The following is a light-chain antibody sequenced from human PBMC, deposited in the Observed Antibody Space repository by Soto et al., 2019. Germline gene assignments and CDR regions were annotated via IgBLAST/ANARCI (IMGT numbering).Light chain of an antibody. CDR1: SSNIGAGYD. Sequence: QSVLTQPPSVSGAPGQRVTISCTGSSSNIGAGYDVHWYQQLPGTAPKLLIYGNSNRPSGVPDRFSGSKSGTSACLAITGLQAEDEADYYCQSYDSSRSGYVVFGGGTKVTVL. CDR3: QSYDSSRSGYVV. V-gene: IGLV1-40*01. CDR2: GNS. J-gene: IGLJ2*01.